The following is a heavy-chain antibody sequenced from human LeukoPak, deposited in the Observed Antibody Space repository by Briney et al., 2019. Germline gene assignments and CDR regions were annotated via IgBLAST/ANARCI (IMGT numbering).Heavy chain of an antibody. CDR2: INPSGGST. V-gene: IGHV1-46*01. D-gene: IGHD4-17*01. CDR3: ARLGPGGTTVTTDAGY. J-gene: IGHJ4*02. Sequence: GASVKVSCKASGYTFTSYYMHWVRQAPGQGLEWMGTINPSGGSTSYAQKFQGRVTMTRDTSTSTVYMELSSLRSEDTAVYYCARLGPGGTTVTTDAGYWGQGTLVTVSS. CDR1: GYTFTSYY.